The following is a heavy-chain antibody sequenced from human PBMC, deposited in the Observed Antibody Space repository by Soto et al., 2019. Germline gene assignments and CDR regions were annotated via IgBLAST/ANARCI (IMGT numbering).Heavy chain of an antibody. J-gene: IGHJ4*02. Sequence: QITLKESGPTLVKPTQTLTLTCTFSGFSLSSTRMAVGWIRQPPGKALEWLPLIYWDDDKRYSPFLKSRLTITTDPSKNQVVLTMSNMDPVDTARYYCAHIVVAGLGYYFDYWGQGTLVTVSS. V-gene: IGHV2-5*02. CDR1: GFSLSSTRMA. CDR3: AHIVVAGLGYYFDY. D-gene: IGHD6-19*01. CDR2: IYWDDDK.